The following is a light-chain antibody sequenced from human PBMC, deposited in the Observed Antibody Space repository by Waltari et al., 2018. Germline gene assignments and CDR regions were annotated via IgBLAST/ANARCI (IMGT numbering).Light chain of an antibody. V-gene: IGLV2-23*01. CDR1: STDLGSSTL. Sequence: QSALTQPASVSGSPGQSITISCTGSSTDLGSSTLVSWYQHPPDKAPKLLIYEGTERPSGISHRFSGSKSGNTASLTISTLQAEDEADYYCFSYADGRSLVFGGGTK. CDR2: EGT. J-gene: IGLJ2*01. CDR3: FSYADGRSLV.